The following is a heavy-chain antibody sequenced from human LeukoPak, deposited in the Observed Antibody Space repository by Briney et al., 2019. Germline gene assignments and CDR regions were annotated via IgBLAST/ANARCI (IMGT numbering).Heavy chain of an antibody. V-gene: IGHV4-34*01. D-gene: IGHD2-15*01. CDR1: GGSFSGYY. J-gene: IGHJ4*02. CDR3: ARGPDYCSGGSCYSSFDY. Sequence: SETLSLTCAVYGGSFSGYYWSWIRQPPGKGLEWIGEINHSGSTNYNPSLKSRVTISVDTSKNQFSLKLSSVTAADTAVYYCARGPDYCSGGSCYSSFDYWGQGTLVTVSS. CDR2: INHSGST.